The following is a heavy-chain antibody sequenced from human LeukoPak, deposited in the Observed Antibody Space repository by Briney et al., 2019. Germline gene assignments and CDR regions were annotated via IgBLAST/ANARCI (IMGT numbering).Heavy chain of an antibody. CDR2: ISSGSSYI. J-gene: IGHJ4*02. V-gene: IGHV3-21*04. Sequence: GGSLRLSCAASGFTFSSYSMNWVRQAPGEGLEWVSSISSGSSYIYYADSVKGRFTISRDNAKNSLYLQMNSLRAEDTAVYYCARELADSSGYYYPPGGFDYWGQGTLVTVSS. D-gene: IGHD3-22*01. CDR3: ARELADSSGYYYPPGGFDY. CDR1: GFTFSSYS.